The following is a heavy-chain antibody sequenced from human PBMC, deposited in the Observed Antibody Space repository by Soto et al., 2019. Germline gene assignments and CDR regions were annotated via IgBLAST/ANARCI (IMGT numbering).Heavy chain of an antibody. Sequence: ASVKVSCKASGYTFTSYDINCVRQATGQGLEWMGWMNPNSGNTGYAQKFQGRVTMTRNTSISTAYMELSSLRSEDTAVYYCARVYTYYDFWSGYYGGGYYYYMDVWGKGTTVTVS. J-gene: IGHJ6*03. CDR3: ARVYTYYDFWSGYYGGGYYYYMDV. D-gene: IGHD3-3*01. CDR1: GYTFTSYD. CDR2: MNPNSGNT. V-gene: IGHV1-8*01.